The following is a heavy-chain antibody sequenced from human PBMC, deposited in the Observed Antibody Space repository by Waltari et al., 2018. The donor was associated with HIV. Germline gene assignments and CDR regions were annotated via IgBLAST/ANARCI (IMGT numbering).Heavy chain of an antibody. CDR1: GGSISSSNYY. V-gene: IGHV4-39*01. CDR3: ARPSKQRTPVSAFDI. CDR2: IEDSGST. Sequence: QLQLQESGPGLMKPSETLSLTCTASGGSISSSNYYWGWIRQPPGKGLEWIGSIEDSGSTYYHPSLRSRVTISVDTSKNQCSRKVSSVTAADTAVYYCARPSKQRTPVSAFDIWGQGTMVTVSS. J-gene: IGHJ3*02. D-gene: IGHD6-25*01.